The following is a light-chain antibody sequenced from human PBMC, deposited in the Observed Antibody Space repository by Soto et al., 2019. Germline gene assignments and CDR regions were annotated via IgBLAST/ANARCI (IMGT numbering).Light chain of an antibody. CDR3: QKYNNWLIT. J-gene: IGKJ5*01. Sequence: KVMTQSPATLSVSPGERATLSCRASQSVSSNLAWYQQKPGQAPRLLIYGASTRATGIPARFSGSGSGTEFTLTISSLQSEDFAVYYCQKYNNWLITFGQGTRLEIK. CDR2: GAS. CDR1: QSVSSN. V-gene: IGKV3-15*01.